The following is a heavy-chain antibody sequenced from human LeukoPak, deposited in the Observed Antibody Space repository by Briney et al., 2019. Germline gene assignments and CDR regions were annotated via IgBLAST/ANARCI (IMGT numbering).Heavy chain of an antibody. D-gene: IGHD5-12*01. CDR1: GFTFSDYY. CDR2: ISSSGSTI. V-gene: IGHV3-11*04. J-gene: IGHJ4*02. CDR3: AREPHGGYVRLPNFDY. Sequence: PGGSQRLSCAASGFTFSDYYMSWIRQAPGKGLEWVSYISSSGSTIYYADSVKGRFTISRDNAKNSLYLQMNSLRAEDTAVYYCAREPHGGYVRLPNFDYWGQGTLVTVSS.